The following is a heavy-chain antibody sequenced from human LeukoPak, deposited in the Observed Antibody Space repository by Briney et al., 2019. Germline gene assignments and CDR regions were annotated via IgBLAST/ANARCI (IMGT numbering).Heavy chain of an antibody. CDR2: IYHSGST. V-gene: IGHV4-4*02. CDR1: GGSISSSNW. J-gene: IGHJ4*02. CDR3: ARASHDYGDYSHFDY. Sequence: SETLSLTCAVSGGSISSSNWWSWVRQPPGKGLEWIGEIYHSGSTHFNPSLKTRVTISVDKSKKHFSLKMTSVTAADTAMYYCARASHDYGDYSHFDYWGQGTLVTVSS. D-gene: IGHD4-17*01.